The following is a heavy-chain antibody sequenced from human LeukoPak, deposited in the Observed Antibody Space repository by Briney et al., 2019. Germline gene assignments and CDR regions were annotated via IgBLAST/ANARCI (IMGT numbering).Heavy chain of an antibody. J-gene: IGHJ4*02. Sequence: GGSLRLSCAASGFTISSNYMSWVRQAPGKGLEWVSVIYSGGSTYYADSVKGRFTISRDNSKNTLYLQMNSLRAEDTAVYYCARGGYRSVSPWDYWGQGTLVTVSS. CDR3: ARGGYRSVSPWDY. CDR2: IYSGGST. D-gene: IGHD6-19*01. V-gene: IGHV3-53*01. CDR1: GFTISSNY.